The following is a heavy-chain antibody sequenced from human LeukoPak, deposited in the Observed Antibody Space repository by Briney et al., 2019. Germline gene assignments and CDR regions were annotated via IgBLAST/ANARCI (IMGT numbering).Heavy chain of an antibody. Sequence: GGSLRLSCAASGFTFGSYAMAWVRQVPGKGLEWVSAISGSGGSTYYADSVKGRFTISRDNSKNTLYLQMNSLRAEDTAVYYCAKDNDFWSGSYFDYWGQGTLVTVSS. D-gene: IGHD3-3*01. CDR3: AKDNDFWSGSYFDY. V-gene: IGHV3-23*01. CDR2: ISGSGGST. CDR1: GFTFGSYA. J-gene: IGHJ4*02.